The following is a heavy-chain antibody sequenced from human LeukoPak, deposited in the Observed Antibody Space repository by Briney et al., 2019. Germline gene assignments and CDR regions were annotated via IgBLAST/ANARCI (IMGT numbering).Heavy chain of an antibody. CDR2: IYYSGST. V-gene: IGHV4-39*01. Sequence: SETLSVTCTVSGGSISRNNYYWGWIRQPPGKGLEWIGSIYYSGSTYYNPFLKSRVAISVDTSENQFSLKLSSVTAADTAVYYCGGVVTPGDYFDYWGQGTLVTVSS. CDR1: GGSISRNNYY. J-gene: IGHJ4*02. CDR3: GGVVTPGDYFDY. D-gene: IGHD4-23*01.